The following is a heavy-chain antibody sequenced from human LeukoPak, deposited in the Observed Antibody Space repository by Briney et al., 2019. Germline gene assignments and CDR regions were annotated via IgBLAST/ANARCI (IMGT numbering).Heavy chain of an antibody. V-gene: IGHV1-69*05. Sequence: ASVKVSCKASGGTFSSYAISWVRQAPGQGLEWMGGIIPIFGTANYAQKFQGRVTITTDESTSTAYMELSSLRSEDTAVYYCASQYCSSTNCYQYNWFDPWGQGTLVTVSS. CDR3: ASQYCSSTNCYQYNWFDP. D-gene: IGHD2-2*01. J-gene: IGHJ5*02. CDR1: GGTFSSYA. CDR2: IIPIFGTA.